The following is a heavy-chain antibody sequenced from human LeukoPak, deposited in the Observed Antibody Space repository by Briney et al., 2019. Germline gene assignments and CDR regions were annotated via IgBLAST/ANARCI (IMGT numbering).Heavy chain of an antibody. CDR1: GFTFSSYW. V-gene: IGHV3-7*01. D-gene: IGHD6-6*01. J-gene: IGHJ1*01. CDR2: IKQDGSEK. CDR3: VRDLTTSSTAYLHH. Sequence: GGSLRLSCAASGFTFSSYWMSWVRQAPGKGLEWVANIKQDGSEKYYVDSVKGRFTISRDNAKNSLYLQMNSLRADDTAVYYCVRDLTTSSTAYLHHWGQGTLVTVSS.